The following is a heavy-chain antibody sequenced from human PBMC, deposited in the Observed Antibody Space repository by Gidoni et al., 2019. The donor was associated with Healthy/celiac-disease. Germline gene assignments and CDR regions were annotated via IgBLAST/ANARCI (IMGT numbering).Heavy chain of an antibody. CDR2: ISYDGSNK. CDR3: ARGGYGDSEPYYYGMDV. Sequence: QVQLVESGGGVVQPGRSLRLSCAASGFTFSSYAMHWVRQAPGKGLEWVAVISYDGSNKDYADSVKGRFTISRDNSKNTLYLQMNSLRAEDTAVYYCARGGYGDSEPYYYGMDVWGKGTTVTVSS. CDR1: GFTFSSYA. D-gene: IGHD4-17*01. V-gene: IGHV3-30-3*01. J-gene: IGHJ6*04.